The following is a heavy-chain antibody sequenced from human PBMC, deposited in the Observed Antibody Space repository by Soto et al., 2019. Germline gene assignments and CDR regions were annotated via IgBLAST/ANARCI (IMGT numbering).Heavy chain of an antibody. J-gene: IGHJ5*02. CDR2: ISGSGGST. CDR3: ANVQDYFGSGNSALEWFDP. D-gene: IGHD3-10*01. V-gene: IGHV3-23*01. CDR1: GFTFSSYA. Sequence: EVQLLESGGGLVQPGGSLRLSCAASGFTFSSYAMSWVRQAPGKGLEWVSAISGSGGSTYYVDSVEGRFTITRDNSKSTLYFQMNSLRAEDTAVYYCANVQDYFGSGNSALEWFDPWGQGTLVTVSS.